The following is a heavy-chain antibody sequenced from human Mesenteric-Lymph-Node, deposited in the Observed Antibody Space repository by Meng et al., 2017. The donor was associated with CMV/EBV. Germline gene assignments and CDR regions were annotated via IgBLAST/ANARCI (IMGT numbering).Heavy chain of an antibody. CDR3: ARHKRWLKSEGGFNY. Sequence: GAVLLRPSEARSPTRAVSVGVFRGYSWSSFRNHAGKGLEWIGENKHGGSTNYNPSLNSRVTISVDTSKIQFSLKLSSVTAADTVVYYCARHKRWLKSEGGFNYWGQGTLVTVSS. CDR1: VGVFRGYS. J-gene: IGHJ4*02. CDR2: NKHGGST. V-gene: IGHV4-34*01. D-gene: IGHD4-23*01.